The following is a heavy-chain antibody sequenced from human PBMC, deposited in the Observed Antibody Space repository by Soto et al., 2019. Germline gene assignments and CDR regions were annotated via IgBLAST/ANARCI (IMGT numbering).Heavy chain of an antibody. J-gene: IGHJ4*02. D-gene: IGHD3-22*01. V-gene: IGHV1-18*04. CDR1: GYTFTTYD. CDR3: ARESYDYYDSSGYNPIDY. CDR2: ISAYNGNT. Sequence: GSMKVSCKASGYTFTTYDMYWVRQAPGQGLEWMGWISAYNGNTNYAQKLQGRVTMTTDTSTSTAYMELRSLRSDDTAVYYCARESYDYYDSSGYNPIDYWGQGTLVTVSS.